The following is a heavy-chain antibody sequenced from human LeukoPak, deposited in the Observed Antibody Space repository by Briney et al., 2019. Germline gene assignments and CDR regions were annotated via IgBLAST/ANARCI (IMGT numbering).Heavy chain of an antibody. CDR2: IIPIFGTA. CDR1: GGTFSSYA. CDR3: ARWKHDFWSGYSPLGAFDI. J-gene: IGHJ3*02. V-gene: IGHV1-69*05. D-gene: IGHD3-3*01. Sequence: ASVKVSCKASGGTFSSYAISWVRQAPGQGLEWMGGIIPIFGTANYAQKFQGRVTITTDESTSTAYMELSSLRSEDTAVYYCARWKHDFWSGYSPLGAFDIWGQGTMVTVSS.